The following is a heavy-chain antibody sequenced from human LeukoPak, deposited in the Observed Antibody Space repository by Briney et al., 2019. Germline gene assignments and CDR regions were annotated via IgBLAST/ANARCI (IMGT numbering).Heavy chain of an antibody. CDR1: GYTFTTYP. CDR3: ARLGCGGDCLDY. V-gene: IGHV1-3*03. J-gene: IGHJ4*02. Sequence: ASVKVSCKASGYTFTTYPIHWVRQAPGQSLEWMGWINAANGNTKYSQEFQSRVTITRDTSASTAYMELSSLRSEDMAVYYCARLGCGGDCLDYWGQGTLVTVSS. D-gene: IGHD2-21*02. CDR2: INAANGNT.